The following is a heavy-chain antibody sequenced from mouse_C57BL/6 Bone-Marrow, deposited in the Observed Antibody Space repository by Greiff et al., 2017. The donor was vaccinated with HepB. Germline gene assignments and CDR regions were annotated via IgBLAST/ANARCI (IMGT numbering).Heavy chain of an antibody. Sequence: EVHLVESGGGLVQPKGSLKLSCAASGFSFNTYAMNWVRQAPGKGLEWVARIRSKSNNYATYYADSVKDRFTISRDDSESMLYLQMNNLKTEDTAMYYCVRQDGLRRGYAMDDWGQGTSVTVSS. CDR2: IRSKSNNYAT. CDR3: VRQDGLRRGYAMDD. D-gene: IGHD2-4*01. CDR1: GFSFNTYA. V-gene: IGHV10-1*01. J-gene: IGHJ4*01.